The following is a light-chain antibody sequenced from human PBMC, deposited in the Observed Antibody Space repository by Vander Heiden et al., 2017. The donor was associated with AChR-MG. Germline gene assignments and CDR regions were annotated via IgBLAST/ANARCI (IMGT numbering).Light chain of an antibody. CDR1: SPHIGSNT. Sequence: SLPTHPPSASRTPVRRVTISFSGSSPHIGSNTVSWYQQLPGTAPKLLIYSNNQRPSGVPDRFSGSKSGTSASLAISGLQSEDEADYYCAAWDDSLNGVVFGGGTKLTVL. CDR2: SNN. CDR3: AAWDDSLNGVV. J-gene: IGLJ2*01. V-gene: IGLV1-44*01.